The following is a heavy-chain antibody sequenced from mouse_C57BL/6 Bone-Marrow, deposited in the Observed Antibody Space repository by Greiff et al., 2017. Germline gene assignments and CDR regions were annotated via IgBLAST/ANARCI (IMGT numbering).Heavy chain of an antibody. Sequence: VQLQQSGPELVKPGASVKMSCKASGYTFTDYNMHWVKQSHGKSLEWIGYINPNNGGTSYNQKFKGKATLTVNKSSSTAYMELRSLTSQDSAVYYCARGKTLAWFAYWGQGTLVTVSA. CDR2: INPNNGGT. V-gene: IGHV1-22*01. D-gene: IGHD6-1*01. CDR3: ARGKTLAWFAY. CDR1: GYTFTDYN. J-gene: IGHJ3*01.